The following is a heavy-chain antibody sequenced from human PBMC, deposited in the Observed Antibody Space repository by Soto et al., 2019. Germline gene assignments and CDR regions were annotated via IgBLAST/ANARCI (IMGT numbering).Heavy chain of an antibody. CDR3: ARFEVVAGNKTFDY. CDR1: GYTFTSYG. V-gene: IGHV1-18*01. Sequence: ASVKPSCKASGYTFTSYGISWVRQAPGQGLEWMGWISAYNGNTNYAQKLQGRVTMTTDTSTSTAYMELRSLRSDDTAVYYCARFEVVAGNKTFDYWGQGTLLTVSS. CDR2: ISAYNGNT. J-gene: IGHJ4*02. D-gene: IGHD6-19*01.